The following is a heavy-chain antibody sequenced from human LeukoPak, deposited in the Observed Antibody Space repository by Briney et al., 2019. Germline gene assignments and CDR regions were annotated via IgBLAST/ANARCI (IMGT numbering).Heavy chain of an antibody. J-gene: IGHJ3*02. CDR1: GFTFCSYA. CDR3: AKTTETTLSYDAFDI. Sequence: PGGSLRLSXAASGFTFCSYAMSWVRQAPGKGLDWVSTLGSRSADTYYADSVEGRFAISRDSSKHTLYLLMNSLRADDTATYYCAKTTETTLSYDAFDIWGQGTMVTVSS. CDR2: LGSRSADT. D-gene: IGHD1-7*01. V-gene: IGHV3-23*01.